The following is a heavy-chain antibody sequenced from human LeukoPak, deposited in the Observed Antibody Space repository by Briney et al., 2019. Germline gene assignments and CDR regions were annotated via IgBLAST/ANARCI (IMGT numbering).Heavy chain of an antibody. V-gene: IGHV4-59*12. Sequence: SETLSLTCTVSGGSISSYYWSWIGQPPGKGLEWIGYIYYSGSTNYNPSLKSRVTISVDTSKNQFSLKLSSVTAADTAVHYCARLIAVAGVDYWGQGTLVTVSS. CDR2: IYYSGST. J-gene: IGHJ4*02. CDR3: ARLIAVAGVDY. D-gene: IGHD6-19*01. CDR1: GGSISSYY.